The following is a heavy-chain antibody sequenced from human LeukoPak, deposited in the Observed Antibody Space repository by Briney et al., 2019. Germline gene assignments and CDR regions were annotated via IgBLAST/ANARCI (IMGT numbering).Heavy chain of an antibody. V-gene: IGHV3-30*03. D-gene: IGHD4-23*01. Sequence: PGGSLRLSCAASGFTFSSYGMHWVRQAPGKGLEWVAVISYDGSNKYYADSVKGRFAISRDNSKNTLYLQMNSLRAEDTAVYYCARDSGYGGNSGFQHWGQGILVTVSS. CDR1: GFTFSSYG. CDR2: ISYDGSNK. J-gene: IGHJ1*01. CDR3: ARDSGYGGNSGFQH.